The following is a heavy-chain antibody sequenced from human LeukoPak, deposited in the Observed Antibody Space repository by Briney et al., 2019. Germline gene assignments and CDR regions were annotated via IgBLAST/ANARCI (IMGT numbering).Heavy chain of an antibody. CDR1: GLSLSTSGVG. CDR3: ARSYQRIRPFDY. Sequence: SGPTLVKPTQTLTLTCTFSGLSLSTSGVGVGWIRQPPGKALERLALIYWNDDKRYSPSLKSRLTITRDTSKNQVVLTMTNMDPVDTATYYCARSYQRIRPFDYWGQGTLVTVSS. CDR2: IYWNDDK. V-gene: IGHV2-5*01. J-gene: IGHJ4*02. D-gene: IGHD2-2*01.